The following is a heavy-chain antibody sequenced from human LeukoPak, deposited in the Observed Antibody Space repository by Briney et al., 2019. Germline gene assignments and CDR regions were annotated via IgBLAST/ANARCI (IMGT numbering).Heavy chain of an antibody. J-gene: IGHJ6*03. V-gene: IGHV4-34*01. CDR3: ARLSNGDYFYYYYMDV. D-gene: IGHD4-17*01. CDR1: GGSFSGYY. CDR2: INHSGST. Sequence: SETLSLTCAVYGGSFSGYYWSWIRQPPGKGLEWIGEINHSGSTNYNPSLKSRVTISVDTSKNQFSLKLSSVTAADTAVYYCARLSNGDYFYYYYMDVWGKGTTVTISS.